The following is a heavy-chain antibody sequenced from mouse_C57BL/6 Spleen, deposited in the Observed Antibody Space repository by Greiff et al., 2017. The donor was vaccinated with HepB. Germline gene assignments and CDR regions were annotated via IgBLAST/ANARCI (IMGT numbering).Heavy chain of an antibody. CDR1: GYTFTSYW. V-gene: IGHV1-55*01. CDR2: IYPGSGST. J-gene: IGHJ4*01. Sequence: QVQLQQSGAELVKPGASVKMSCKASGYTFTSYWITWVKQRPGQGLEWIGDIYPGSGSTNYNEKFKSKATLTVDTSSSTAYMQLSSLTSEDSAVYYCARFPVNDYAMDYWGQGTSVTVSS. CDR3: ARFPVNDYAMDY.